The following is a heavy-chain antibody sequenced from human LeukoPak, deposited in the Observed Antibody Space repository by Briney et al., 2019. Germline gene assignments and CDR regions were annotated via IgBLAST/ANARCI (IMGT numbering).Heavy chain of an antibody. V-gene: IGHV4-4*07. J-gene: IGHJ6*03. CDR1: GGSISSYY. CDR3: ARVGGSYYYYYYMDV. Sequence: PETLSLTCTVSGGSISSYYWSWIRQPAGKGLEWIGRIYTSGSTNYNPSLKSRVTMSVDTSKNQFSLKLSSVTAADTAVYYCARVGGSYYYYYYMDVWGKGTTVTVSS. D-gene: IGHD1-26*01. CDR2: IYTSGST.